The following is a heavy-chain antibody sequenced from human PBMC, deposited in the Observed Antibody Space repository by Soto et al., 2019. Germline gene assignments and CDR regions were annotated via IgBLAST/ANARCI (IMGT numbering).Heavy chain of an antibody. D-gene: IGHD6-13*01. V-gene: IGHV1-58*01. CDR1: GFTFTSSA. CDR2: IVVGSGNT. J-gene: IGHJ4*02. CDR3: AAGIAAAGLSDY. Sequence: ASVKVSCKASGFTFTSSAVQWVRQARGQRLEWIGWIVVGSGNTNYAQKFQERVTITRDMSTRTAYMELSSLRSEDTAVYYCAAGIAAAGLSDYWGQGTLVTVSS.